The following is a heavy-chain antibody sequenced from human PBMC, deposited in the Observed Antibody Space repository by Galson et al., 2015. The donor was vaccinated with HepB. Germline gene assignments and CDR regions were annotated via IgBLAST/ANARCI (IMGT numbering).Heavy chain of an antibody. CDR2: INTNTGNP. J-gene: IGHJ3*02. V-gene: IGHV7-4-1*02. CDR1: GYTFTSYA. CDR3: AREDDSSSWYRENDAFDI. Sequence: SVKVSCKASGYTFTSYAMNWVRQAPGQGLEWMGWINTNTGNPTYAQGFTGRFVFSLDTSVSTAYLQISSLKAEDTAVYYCAREDDSSSWYRENDAFDIWGQGTMVTVSS. D-gene: IGHD6-13*01.